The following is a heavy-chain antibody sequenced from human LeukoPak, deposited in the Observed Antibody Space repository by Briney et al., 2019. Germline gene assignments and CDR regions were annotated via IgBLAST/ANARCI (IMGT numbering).Heavy chain of an antibody. CDR2: INHSGST. CDR1: GGSFIGFH. CDR3: ARAYRSSWYANWFDP. D-gene: IGHD6-13*01. J-gene: IGHJ5*02. V-gene: IGHV4-34*01. Sequence: PSETLSLTCAVYGGSFIGFHWNWIRQPPGKGLEWIGDINHSGSTNYNPSLTSRVTISVDPSKNQFSLNLSSVTAADTAVYFCARAYRSSWYANWFDPWGQGTLVTVSS.